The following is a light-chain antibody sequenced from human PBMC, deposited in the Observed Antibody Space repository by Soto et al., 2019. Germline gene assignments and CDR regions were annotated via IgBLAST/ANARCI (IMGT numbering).Light chain of an antibody. CDR2: QVT. J-gene: IGLJ1*01. Sequence: QSVLTQPASVSGSPGQSITISCTGTSSDVGYYNYVSWYQQHPGKAPQLIIFQVTNRASGISARFSGSKSGDTASLTISGLQAEDEADYYCSSYTTSSSLYVSGTGTKVTVL. CDR3: SSYTTSSSLYV. V-gene: IGLV2-14*01. CDR1: SSDVGYYNY.